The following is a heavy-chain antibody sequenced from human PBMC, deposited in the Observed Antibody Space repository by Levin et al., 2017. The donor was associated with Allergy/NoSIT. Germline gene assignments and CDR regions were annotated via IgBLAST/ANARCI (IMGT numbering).Heavy chain of an antibody. Sequence: NPGESLKISCKGSGYTFTSYWIGWVRQMPGKGLEWMGVIYPGDSDTRYSPSFQGQVTISADKSISTAYLQWSSLKASDTAMYYCARHRGGDGYIFSYWGQGTLVTVSS. V-gene: IGHV5-51*01. J-gene: IGHJ4*02. D-gene: IGHD5-24*01. CDR2: IYPGDSDT. CDR3: ARHRGGDGYIFSY. CDR1: GYTFTSYW.